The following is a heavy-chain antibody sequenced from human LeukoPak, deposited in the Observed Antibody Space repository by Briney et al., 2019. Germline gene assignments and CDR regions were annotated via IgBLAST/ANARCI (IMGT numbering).Heavy chain of an antibody. V-gene: IGHV3-21*01. Sequence: PGGSLRLSCAASGFTFSSYSMSWVRQAPGKGLEWVSSISSSSSYIYYADSVKGRFTISRDNAKNSLYLQMNSLRAEDTAVYYCAREGRSTSCYDPWGQGTLVTVSS. J-gene: IGHJ5*02. CDR2: ISSSSSYI. CDR1: GFTFSSYS. D-gene: IGHD2-2*01. CDR3: AREGRSTSCYDP.